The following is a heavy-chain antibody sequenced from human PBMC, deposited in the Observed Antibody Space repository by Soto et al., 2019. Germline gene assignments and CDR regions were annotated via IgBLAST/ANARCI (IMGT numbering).Heavy chain of an antibody. CDR2: IYYTGGT. D-gene: IGHD6-25*01. V-gene: IGHV4-30-4*08. CDR3: ARGGSGWAEYFQH. Sequence: QVQLQESGPGLVEPSQTLSLTCTVSGGSIGSTDSYWSWIRRPPGKGLEWIGYIYYTGGTFYNPSHKIRLTISLETSSNQFSLTLTSVTATDTGIYYCARGGSGWAEYFQHWGQGPLVAVSS. CDR1: GGSIGSTDSY. J-gene: IGHJ1*01.